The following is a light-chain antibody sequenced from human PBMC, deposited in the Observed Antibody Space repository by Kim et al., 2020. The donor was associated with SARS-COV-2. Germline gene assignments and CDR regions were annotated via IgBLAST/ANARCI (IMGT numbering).Light chain of an antibody. Sequence: QSALTQPASVSGSPGQSITISCTGTSSDVGGYKYVSWYQQYPDKAPKLMIYDVSERPPGVSNRFSGSKSGNTASLTISGLQAEDEADYYCSSYTSSSPWVFGGGTQLTVL. CDR2: DVS. CDR1: SSDVGGYKY. V-gene: IGLV2-14*01. J-gene: IGLJ3*02. CDR3: SSYTSSSPWV.